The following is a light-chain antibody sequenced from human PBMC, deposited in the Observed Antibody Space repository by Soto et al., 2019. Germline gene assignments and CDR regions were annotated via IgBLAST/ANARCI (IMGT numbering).Light chain of an antibody. CDR2: GAS. V-gene: IGKV3-20*01. CDR1: QTVLSSY. CDR3: QQYGNPPQT. Sequence: EIVLTQSPGTLSLSPGEPVTLSCRASQTVLSSYVAWYQQKPGQAPRLLIYGASSRATGIPDRFSGGGSGTEFTLTVSRREPEDFGIYYCQQYGNPPQTFGQGTKVEIK. J-gene: IGKJ1*01.